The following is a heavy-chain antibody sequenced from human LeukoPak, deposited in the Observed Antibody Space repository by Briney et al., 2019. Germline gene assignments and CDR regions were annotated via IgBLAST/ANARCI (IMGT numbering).Heavy chain of an antibody. D-gene: IGHD6-6*01. CDR2: INPSDGST. CDR1: GYTFTNYC. V-gene: IGHV1-46*01. J-gene: IGHJ4*02. CDR3: ARAGYSSSSITLGY. Sequence: ASVKVSCKASGYTFTNYCIHWVRQAPGQGLEWMGIINPSDGSTSYAQKFQGRVTVTRDTSTSTVYMELSSLRSEDTAVYYCARAGYSSSSITLGYWGQGTLVTVSS.